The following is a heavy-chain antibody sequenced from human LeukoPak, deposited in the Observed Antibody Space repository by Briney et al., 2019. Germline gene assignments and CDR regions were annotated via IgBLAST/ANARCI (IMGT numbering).Heavy chain of an antibody. CDR1: GFTFSNAW. V-gene: IGHV3-15*01. CDR3: TTDGDCGGKEYFDY. J-gene: IGHJ4*02. Sequence: GGSLRLSCAASGFTFSNAWMSWVRQAPGKGLEWVGRIKSKTDGGTTDYAAPVKGRFTISRDDSKNTLYLQMNSLKTEDTAVYYCTTDGDCGGKEYFDYWGQGTLVTVSS. CDR2: IKSKTDGGTT. D-gene: IGHD4-23*01.